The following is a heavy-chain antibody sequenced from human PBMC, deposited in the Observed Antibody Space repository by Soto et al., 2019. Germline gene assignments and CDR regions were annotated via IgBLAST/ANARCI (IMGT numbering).Heavy chain of an antibody. J-gene: IGHJ6*02. CDR1: GFTFSSYA. D-gene: IGHD6-6*01. Sequence: GESLKISCAASGFTFSSYAMSWVRQAPGKGLEWVSAISGSGGSTYYADSVKGRFTISRDNSKNTLYLQMNSLRAEDTAVYYCAKGSSSHYYGMDVWGQGTTVTVSS. CDR2: ISGSGGST. V-gene: IGHV3-23*01. CDR3: AKGSSSHYYGMDV.